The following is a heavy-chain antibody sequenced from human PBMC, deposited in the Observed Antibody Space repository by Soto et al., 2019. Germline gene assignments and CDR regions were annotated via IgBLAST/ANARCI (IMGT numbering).Heavy chain of an antibody. CDR1: GCSINNYH. D-gene: IGHD6-19*01. V-gene: IGHV4-59*01. CDR2: IFYSGDT. CDR3: ARLSNYGNGWSTFDY. Sequence: SETLSLTCPVSGCSINNYHWIWIRQPPGKGLEWIGYIFYSGDTNSSPSLKSRVTISVDTSKNQFSLKLSSVTTADTAVYYCARLSNYGNGWSTFDYWGRGTLVTVSS. J-gene: IGHJ4*02.